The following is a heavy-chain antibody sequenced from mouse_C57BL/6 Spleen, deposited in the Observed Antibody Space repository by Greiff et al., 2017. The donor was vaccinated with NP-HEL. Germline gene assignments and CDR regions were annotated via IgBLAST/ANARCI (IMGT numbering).Heavy chain of an antibody. V-gene: IGHV1-22*01. CDR3: ARNYGSSPWFAY. J-gene: IGHJ3*01. D-gene: IGHD1-1*01. Sequence: VQLQQSGPELVKPGASVKMSCKASGYTFTDYNMHWVQQSHGKSLEWIGYINPNNGGTSYNQKFKGKATLTVNKSSSTAYMELRSLTSEDSAVYYCARNYGSSPWFAYWGQGTLVTVSA. CDR2: INPNNGGT. CDR1: GYTFTDYN.